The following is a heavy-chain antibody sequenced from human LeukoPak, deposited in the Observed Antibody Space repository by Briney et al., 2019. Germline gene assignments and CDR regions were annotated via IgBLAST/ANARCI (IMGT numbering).Heavy chain of an antibody. CDR2: IYYSGST. V-gene: IGHV4-59*12. D-gene: IGHD5-12*01. J-gene: IGHJ3*02. CDR1: GGSISSYY. CDR3: ARGYSGYDYSRDAFDI. Sequence: PSETLSLTCTVSGGSISSYYWSWIRQPPGKGLEWIGYIYYSGSTNYNPSLKSRVTISVDTSKNQFSLKLSSVTAADTAVYYCARGYSGYDYSRDAFDIWGQGTMVTVSS.